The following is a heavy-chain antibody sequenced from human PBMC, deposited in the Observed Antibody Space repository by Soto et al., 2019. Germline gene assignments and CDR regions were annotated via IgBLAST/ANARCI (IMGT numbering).Heavy chain of an antibody. Sequence: YETLALPCIVSAGSIISDYWSWIRQPSVKGLEWIGRIYTSGSTNYNPSLKSRVTMSVDTSKNQFSLKLSSVTAADTAVYYCARGLFEYSSSVVWFDPWGQGTLVTVSS. CDR1: AGSIISDY. CDR2: IYTSGST. V-gene: IGHV4-4*07. CDR3: ARGLFEYSSSVVWFDP. D-gene: IGHD6-6*01. J-gene: IGHJ5*02.